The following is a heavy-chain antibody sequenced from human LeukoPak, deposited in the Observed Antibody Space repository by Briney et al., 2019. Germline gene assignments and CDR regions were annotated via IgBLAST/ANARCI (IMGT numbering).Heavy chain of an antibody. D-gene: IGHD2-15*01. J-gene: IGHJ4*02. CDR2: IDPSDSYT. Sequence: GESLKISCKGSGYSFTSYWISWVRQMPGKGLEWMGRIDPSDSYTNYSPSFQGHVTISADKSISTAYLQWSSLKASDTAMYYCASQGGGSSDFDYWGQGTLVTVSS. CDR1: GYSFTSYW. CDR3: ASQGGGSSDFDY. V-gene: IGHV5-10-1*01.